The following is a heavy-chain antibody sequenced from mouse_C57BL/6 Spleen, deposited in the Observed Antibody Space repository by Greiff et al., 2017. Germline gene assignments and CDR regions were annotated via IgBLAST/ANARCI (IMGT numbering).Heavy chain of an antibody. CDR3: ARDDYDGLRAMDY. V-gene: IGHV1-26*01. D-gene: IGHD2-4*01. Sequence: EVQLQQSGPELVKPGASVKISCKASGYTFTDYYMNWVKQSHGKSLEWIGDINPNNGGTSYNQKFKGKATLTVDKSSSTAYMELRSLTSEDSAVYYCARDDYDGLRAMDYWGQGTSVTVSS. CDR1: GYTFTDYY. J-gene: IGHJ4*01. CDR2: INPNNGGT.